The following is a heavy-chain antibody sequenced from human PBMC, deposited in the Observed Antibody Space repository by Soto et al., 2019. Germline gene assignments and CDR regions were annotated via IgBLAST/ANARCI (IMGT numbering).Heavy chain of an antibody. D-gene: IGHD6-19*01. CDR3: ARGPSGSGFYVGDY. J-gene: IGHJ4*02. V-gene: IGHV3-74*01. Sequence: DVQMVESGGGLVQPGGSLRLSCVASSGFTFSSHWMHWVRQAPGKGLVWVSRISRDGTSTNYADSVKGRFTISRDNAKNPLYLQMNSLRAEDTAIYYCARGPSGSGFYVGDYWGQGTQVTVSS. CDR2: ISRDGTST. CDR1: SGFTFSSHW.